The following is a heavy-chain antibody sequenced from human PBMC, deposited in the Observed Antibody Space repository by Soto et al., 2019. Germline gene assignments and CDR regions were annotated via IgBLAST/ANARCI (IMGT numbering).Heavy chain of an antibody. CDR1: GYSFTTYG. J-gene: IGHJ4*02. CDR2: ISTYNGDT. CDR3: ARTEGRSTRGDY. Sequence: QVQLVQSGAEVKKPGASVRVSCKASGYSFTTYGVTWVRQAPGQGREWMGWISTYNGDTRVAQQHQGRVTLTTDTSTNAAHMELRSLRSDDTAIYYCARTEGRSTRGDYWGQGTLVTVSS. V-gene: IGHV1-18*01. D-gene: IGHD2-8*01.